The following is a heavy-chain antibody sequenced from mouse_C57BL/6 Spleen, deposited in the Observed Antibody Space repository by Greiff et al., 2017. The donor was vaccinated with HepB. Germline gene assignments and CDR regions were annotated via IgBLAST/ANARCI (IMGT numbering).Heavy chain of an antibody. CDR1: GFNIKDDY. D-gene: IGHD1-1*01. J-gene: IGHJ4*01. CDR2: IDPENGDT. V-gene: IGHV14-4*01. Sequence: VHVKQSGAELVRPGASVKLSCTASGFNIKDDYMHWVKQRPEQGLEWIGWIDPENGDTEYASKFQGKATITADTSSNTAYLQLSSLTSEDTAVYYCTTTVVPPYAMDYWGQGTSVTVSS. CDR3: TTTVVPPYAMDY.